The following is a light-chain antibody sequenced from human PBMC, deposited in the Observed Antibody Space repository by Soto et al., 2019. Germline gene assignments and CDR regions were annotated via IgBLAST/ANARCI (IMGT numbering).Light chain of an antibody. CDR3: QQYGSLWT. CDR1: QSVSSY. J-gene: IGKJ1*01. CDR2: DAS. V-gene: IGKV3-11*01. Sequence: EIVLTQSPATLSLSPGERATLSCRASQSVSSYLAWYQQKPGQAPRLLIYDASNRATGIPARLSGSGSGTDFTLTISSLEPEDFAVYYCQQYGSLWTFGQGSKVDIK.